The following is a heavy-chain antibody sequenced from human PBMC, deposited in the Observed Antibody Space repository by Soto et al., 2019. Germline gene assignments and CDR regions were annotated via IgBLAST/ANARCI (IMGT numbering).Heavy chain of an antibody. V-gene: IGHV4-61*01. D-gene: IGHD3-16*01. Sequence: PSETLSLTCTVSGGSVSSGSYYWSWIRQPPGKGLEWIGYIYYSGSTNYNPSLKSRVTISVDTSKNQFSLKLSSVTAADTAVYYCARDDYGGGVDYWGQGTLVTVSS. CDR2: IYYSGST. J-gene: IGHJ4*02. CDR3: ARDDYGGGVDY. CDR1: GGSVSSGSYY.